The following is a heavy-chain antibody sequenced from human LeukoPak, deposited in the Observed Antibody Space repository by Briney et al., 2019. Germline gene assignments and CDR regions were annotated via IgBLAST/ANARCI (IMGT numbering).Heavy chain of an antibody. CDR3: ARDLSGSLYAFDI. CDR1: DGSITNYD. D-gene: IGHD1-26*01. V-gene: IGHV4-59*01. Sequence: TSETLSLTCTVSDGSITNYDWSWVRQPPGKGLEFIGHVHYSGTTNYNPSLRSRVTISIDTSKQHFFLKLKSVTAADTAVYYCARDLSGSLYAFDIWGQGTMVTVSS. CDR2: VHYSGTT. J-gene: IGHJ3*02.